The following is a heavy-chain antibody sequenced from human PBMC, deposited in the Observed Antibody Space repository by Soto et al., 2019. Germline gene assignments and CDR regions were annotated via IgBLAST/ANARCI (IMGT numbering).Heavy chain of an antibody. V-gene: IGHV1-69*06. J-gene: IGHJ5*02. CDR1: GGTFSSYA. Sequence: QVQLVQSGAEVKKPGSSMKVSCKASGGTFSSYAISWVRQAPGQGLEWMGGIIPIFGTANYAQKFQGRVTITADKSTSTAYMELSSLRSEDTAVYYCARDYDILTCYYSGGGWFDPWGQGTLVTVSS. CDR2: IIPIFGTA. CDR3: ARDYDILTCYYSGGGWFDP. D-gene: IGHD3-9*01.